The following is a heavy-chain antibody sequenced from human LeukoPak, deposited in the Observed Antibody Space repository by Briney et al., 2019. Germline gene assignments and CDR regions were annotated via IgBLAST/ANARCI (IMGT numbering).Heavy chain of an antibody. D-gene: IGHD7-27*01. J-gene: IGHJ4*02. CDR1: GFTFSSYG. CDR2: IRYDGSNK. V-gene: IGHV3-30*02. Sequence: GGSLRLSCAASGFTFSSYGMHWVRQAPGKGLEWVAFIRYDGSNKYYADSVKGRFTISRDNAKNSLYLQMNSLRAEDTAVYYCSVGLTGDKNFDYWGQGTLVTVSS. CDR3: SVGLTGDKNFDY.